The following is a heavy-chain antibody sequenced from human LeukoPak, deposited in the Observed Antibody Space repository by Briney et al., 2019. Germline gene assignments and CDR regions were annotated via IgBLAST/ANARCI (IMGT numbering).Heavy chain of an antibody. V-gene: IGHV3-43*02. J-gene: IGHJ5*02. Sequence: GGSLRLSCVTSGFTLDDYALHWVRQAPGKGLEWLSLISGDGKSTYYADSVKGRFTISRDNSKNSLYLQKSSLRADDTALYYCAKGVRSGTYYNCFDPWGQGTLVTVSS. D-gene: IGHD1-26*01. CDR2: ISGDGKST. CDR3: AKGVRSGTYYNCFDP. CDR1: GFTLDDYA.